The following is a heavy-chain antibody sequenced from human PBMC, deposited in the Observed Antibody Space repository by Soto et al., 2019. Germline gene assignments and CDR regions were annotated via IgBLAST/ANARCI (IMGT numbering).Heavy chain of an antibody. CDR3: ARLRRAIFGVADIDY. V-gene: IGHV5-51*01. Sequence: PGESLKISCKGSGYSFTSYWIGWVRQMPGKGLEWMGIIYPGDSDTRYSPSFQGQVTISADKSISTAYLQWSSLKASDTAMYYCARLRRAIFGVADIDYWGQGTLVTVSS. D-gene: IGHD3-3*01. J-gene: IGHJ4*02. CDR2: IYPGDSDT. CDR1: GYSFTSYW.